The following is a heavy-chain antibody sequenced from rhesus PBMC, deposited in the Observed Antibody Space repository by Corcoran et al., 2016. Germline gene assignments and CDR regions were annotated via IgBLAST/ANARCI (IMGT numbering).Heavy chain of an antibody. CDR1: GGSISSSK. D-gene: IGHD3S6*01. V-gene: IGHV4-173*01. Sequence: QVQLQESGPGLVKPSETLSLTCAGSGGSISSSKYTCIRQLPGKGLEGIGRISGSSGKTAYNPSLKSLVTVSTDTSKNQFSLKLTSITTADTAVYYCTNSGFVNWGQGVLVTVSS. J-gene: IGHJ4*01. CDR3: TNSGFVN. CDR2: ISGSSGKT.